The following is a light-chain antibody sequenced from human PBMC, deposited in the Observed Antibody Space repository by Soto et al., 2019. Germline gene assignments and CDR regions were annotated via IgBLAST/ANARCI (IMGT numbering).Light chain of an antibody. Sequence: QSVLTQPPSASGTPGQIVAISCSGNSSNVGSNTVTWYQQLPGTAPKLLIYSTSQRSSGVPGRFSGSKSGASASLSISGLQSEDEADYYCAAWDDRLDVYVFGTWTKLTVL. CDR1: SSNVGSNT. CDR3: AAWDDRLDVYV. V-gene: IGLV1-44*01. J-gene: IGLJ1*01. CDR2: STS.